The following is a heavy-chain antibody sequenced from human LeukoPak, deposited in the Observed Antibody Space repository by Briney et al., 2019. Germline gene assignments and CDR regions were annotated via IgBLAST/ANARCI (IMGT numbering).Heavy chain of an antibody. CDR1: GFTFSSYA. V-gene: IGHV3-30-3*01. Sequence: GGSLRLSCAAPGFTFSSYAMHWVRQAPGKGLEWVAVISYDGSNKYYADSVKGRFTISRDNSKNTLYLQMNSLRAEDTAVYYCARGSVFWSGYPDAFDIWGQGTMVTVSS. D-gene: IGHD3-3*01. CDR2: ISYDGSNK. CDR3: ARGSVFWSGYPDAFDI. J-gene: IGHJ3*02.